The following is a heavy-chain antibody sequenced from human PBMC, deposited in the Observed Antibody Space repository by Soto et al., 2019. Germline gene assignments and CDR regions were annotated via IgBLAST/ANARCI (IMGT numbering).Heavy chain of an antibody. CDR2: INPSGGST. J-gene: IGHJ6*02. Sequence: QVQLVQSGAEVKKPGASVKVSCKASGYTFTSYYMHWVRQAPGQGLEWMGIINPSGGSTSYAQKLQGRVTMTRDTSTSTVYMELSSLRSEDTAVYYCALAGDIVVVPAAMGDYYYGMDVWGQGTTVTVSS. CDR1: GYTFTSYY. V-gene: IGHV1-46*04. CDR3: ALAGDIVVVPAAMGDYYYGMDV. D-gene: IGHD2-2*01.